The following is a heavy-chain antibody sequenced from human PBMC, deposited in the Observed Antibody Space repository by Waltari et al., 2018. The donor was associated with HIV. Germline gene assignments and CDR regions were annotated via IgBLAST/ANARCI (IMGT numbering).Heavy chain of an antibody. CDR1: CFTFRSSA. J-gene: IGHJ6*02. CDR3: VKEGGYCSGGRCYYYGMDV. D-gene: IGHD2-15*01. Sequence: EVQLVGSGGGLVQPGGSLRRSCSAPCFTFRSSAIHWVPQAPGKGLEYVSAISNNGHSTYYADSVKGRFTISRDNSKNTLNLQMSSLRAEDTAVYYCVKEGGYCSGGRCYYYGMDVWGQGTTVTVSS. V-gene: IGHV3-64D*06. CDR2: ISNNGHST.